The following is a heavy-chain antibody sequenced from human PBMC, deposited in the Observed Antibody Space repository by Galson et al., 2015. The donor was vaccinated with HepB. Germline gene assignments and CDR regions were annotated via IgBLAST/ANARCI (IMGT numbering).Heavy chain of an antibody. V-gene: IGHV6-1*01. CDR2: TYYRSKWYN. D-gene: IGHD5-18*01. Sequence: CAISGDSVSSNSAAWNWIRQSPSRGLEWLGRTYYRSKWYNDYAVSVKSRITINPDTSKNQFSLKLSSVTAADTAVYYCASNLVDTAMADFDYWGQGTLVTVSS. J-gene: IGHJ4*02. CDR3: ASNLVDTAMADFDY. CDR1: GDSVSSNSAA.